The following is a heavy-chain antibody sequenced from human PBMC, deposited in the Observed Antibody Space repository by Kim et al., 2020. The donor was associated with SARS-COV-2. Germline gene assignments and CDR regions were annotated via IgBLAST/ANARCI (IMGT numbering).Heavy chain of an antibody. CDR3: AKDPAWPRGAHRRAMDV. J-gene: IGHJ6*02. CDR1: GFTFSSYA. Sequence: GGSLRLSCAASGFTFSSYAMSWVRQAPGKGLEWVSAISGSGGSTYYADSVKGRFTISRDNSKNTLYLQMNSLRAEDTAVYYCAKDPAWPRGAHRRAMDVWGQGTTVTVSS. V-gene: IGHV3-23*01. D-gene: IGHD3-10*01. CDR2: ISGSGGST.